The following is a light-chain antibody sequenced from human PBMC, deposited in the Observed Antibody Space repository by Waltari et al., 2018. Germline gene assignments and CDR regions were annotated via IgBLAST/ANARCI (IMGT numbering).Light chain of an antibody. CDR2: AGS. CDR1: QDIRSR. CDR3: QQVNSYPLT. V-gene: IGKV1-9*01. Sequence: DIQLTQAPSFLSASVGERVTITCRASQDIRSRLGWYQQKPGKAPNLLIYAGSTLQNGVPPRFGGSGSGTAFTLTINSLQPEDVATYYCQQVNSYPLTFGQGTKLEIK. J-gene: IGKJ2*01.